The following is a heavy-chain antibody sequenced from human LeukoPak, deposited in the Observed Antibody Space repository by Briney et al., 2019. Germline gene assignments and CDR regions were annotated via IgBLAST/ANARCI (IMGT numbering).Heavy chain of an antibody. Sequence: GASVKVSCKASGYTFTGYYMHWVRQAPGQGLEWMGWINPNSGGTNYAQKFQGRVTMTRDTSISTAYMELSRLRSDDTAVYYCARDDYVWGSHNDYYYGMDVWGQGTTVTVSS. CDR1: GYTFTGYY. J-gene: IGHJ6*02. CDR2: INPNSGGT. CDR3: ARDDYVWGSHNDYYYGMDV. D-gene: IGHD3-16*01. V-gene: IGHV1-2*02.